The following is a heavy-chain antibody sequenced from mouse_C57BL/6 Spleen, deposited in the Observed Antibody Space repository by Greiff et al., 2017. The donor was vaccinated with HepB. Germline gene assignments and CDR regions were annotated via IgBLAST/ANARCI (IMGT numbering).Heavy chain of an antibody. CDR1: GYTFTDYY. Sequence: VQLQQSGPELVKPGASVKISCKASGYTFTDYYMNWVKQSHGKSLEWIGDINPNNGGTSYNQKFKGKATLTVDKSSSTAYMELRSLTSEDSAVYYCARERVTTGVAMDYWGQGTSVTVSS. V-gene: IGHV1-26*01. D-gene: IGHD1-1*01. CDR3: ARERVTTGVAMDY. J-gene: IGHJ4*01. CDR2: INPNNGGT.